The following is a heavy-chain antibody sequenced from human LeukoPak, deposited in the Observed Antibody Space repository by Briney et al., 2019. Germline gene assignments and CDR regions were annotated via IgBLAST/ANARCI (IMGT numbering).Heavy chain of an antibody. V-gene: IGHV3-74*01. CDR2: TSSDGSST. J-gene: IGHJ4*02. CDR1: GFTFRSYW. D-gene: IGHD5-18*01. Sequence: GGSLRLSCAASGFTFRSYWMHWVRQAPGKGLVWVSRTSSDGSSTSYADSVKGRFPISRDNVKNTLYLQMNSLRAEDTAVYYCARQGYLDFDYWGQGTLVTVSS. CDR3: ARQGYLDFDY.